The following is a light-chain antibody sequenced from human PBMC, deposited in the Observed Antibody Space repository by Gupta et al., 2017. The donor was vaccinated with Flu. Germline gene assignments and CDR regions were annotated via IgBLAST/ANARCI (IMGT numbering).Light chain of an antibody. CDR1: QSLLHSNGYNY. J-gene: IGKJ1*01. CDR3: MQALQTPRT. Sequence: DIVMTQSPLSLPVTPGEPASISCRSSQSLLHSNGYNYLDWYLQKPGQSPQLLIYLGSNRAYGVPDRFSGSGSGKDFTLKISRGEAEDVGVYYCMQALQTPRTFGQGTKVEIK. CDR2: LGS. V-gene: IGKV2-28*01.